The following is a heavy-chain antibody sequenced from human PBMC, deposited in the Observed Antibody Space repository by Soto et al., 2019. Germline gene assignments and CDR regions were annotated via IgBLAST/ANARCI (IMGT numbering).Heavy chain of an antibody. V-gene: IGHV4-30-4*01. J-gene: IGHJ4*02. Sequence: QVQLQESGPGLVKPSQTLSLTCTVSGGSISSGDYYWSWIRQPPGKGLEWIGYIYYSGSTYYNPSLKSRVTKSVDTSKNQFSLKLSSVTAADTAVYYCARESSGEIQSLDYWGQGTLVTVSS. D-gene: IGHD3-22*01. CDR1: GGSISSGDYY. CDR2: IYYSGST. CDR3: ARESSGEIQSLDY.